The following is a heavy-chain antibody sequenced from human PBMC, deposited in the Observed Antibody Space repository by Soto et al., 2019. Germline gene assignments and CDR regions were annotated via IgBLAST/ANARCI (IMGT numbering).Heavy chain of an antibody. D-gene: IGHD6-19*01. J-gene: IGHJ4*02. CDR2: ISYDGSNK. V-gene: IGHV3-30-3*01. CDR3: ARDTYSSGWYRFDY. CDR1: GFTFSSYA. Sequence: QVQLVESGGGVVQPGRSLRLSCAASGFTFSSYAMHWVRQAPGKGLEWVAVISYDGSNKYYADSVKGRFTISRDNSKNTLYLQKNSLRAEDTAVYYCARDTYSSGWYRFDYWGQGTLVTVSS.